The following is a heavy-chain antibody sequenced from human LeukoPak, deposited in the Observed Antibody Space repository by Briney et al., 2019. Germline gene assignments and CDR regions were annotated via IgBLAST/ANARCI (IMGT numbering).Heavy chain of an antibody. D-gene: IGHD3-10*01. CDR3: ARDRGVITNPDAFDI. J-gene: IGHJ3*02. CDR2: ISSSSSYI. CDR1: GFTFSSYS. V-gene: IGHV3-21*01. Sequence: GGSLRLSCAASGFTFSSYSMNWVRQAPGKGLEWVSSISSSSSYIYYADSVKGRFTISRDNAKNSLYLQMNSLRAEDTAVYYCARDRGVITNPDAFDIWGQGTMVTVSS.